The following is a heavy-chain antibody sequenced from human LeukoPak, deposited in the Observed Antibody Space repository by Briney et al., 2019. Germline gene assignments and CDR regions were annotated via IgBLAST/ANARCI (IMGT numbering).Heavy chain of an antibody. CDR3: VRESRLRSFDWFGSYFHY. CDR2: IDDSENS. Sequence: SGTLSLTCPVSGGSISSHNWTWIRQPPGKGLEGMGYIDDSENSKYNHSLKSRVTISIDTSNNQFSLKLNSVPAADTAVYYCVRESRLRSFDWFGSYFHYWGQGTLVTVSS. CDR1: GGSISSHN. V-gene: IGHV4-59*11. J-gene: IGHJ4*02. D-gene: IGHD3-9*01.